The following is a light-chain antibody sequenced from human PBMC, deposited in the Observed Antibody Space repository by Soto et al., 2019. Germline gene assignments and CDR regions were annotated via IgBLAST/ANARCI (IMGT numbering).Light chain of an antibody. CDR1: QSISSSY. CDR3: QQYNNWPTWT. J-gene: IGKJ1*01. Sequence: EIVLTQSPGTLSLSPGEKATLSCRASQSISSSYLAWYQQKPGQAPSLLIYGASTRATGIPARFSGSGSGTEFTLTISSLQSEDFAVYYCQQYNNWPTWTFGQGTKVDIK. V-gene: IGKV3-15*01. CDR2: GAS.